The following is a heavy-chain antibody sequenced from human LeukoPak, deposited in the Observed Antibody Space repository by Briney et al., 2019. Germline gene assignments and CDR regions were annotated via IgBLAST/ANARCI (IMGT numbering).Heavy chain of an antibody. J-gene: IGHJ4*02. Sequence: GASVKVSCKASGYTFTSYDINWVRQAPGQGLEWMGWISAYNNNTNYAQKFQGRLTMTTDTSTSTAYMELRSLRSDDTAVYYCARGARISSSWYSSVWGQGTLITVS. V-gene: IGHV1-18*01. CDR3: ARGARISSSWYSSV. D-gene: IGHD2-2*01. CDR2: ISAYNNNT. CDR1: GYTFTSYD.